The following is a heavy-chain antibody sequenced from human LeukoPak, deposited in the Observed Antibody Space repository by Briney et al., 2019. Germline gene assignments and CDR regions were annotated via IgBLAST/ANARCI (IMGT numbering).Heavy chain of an antibody. Sequence: GGSLRLSCAASGFIFNNYAMSWVRQTPGKGLEWVSTVSGGGSEKNYADSVKGRFTISRDNSKNTLYLQMNSLRAEDTAVYYCAKGGLLVASFDYWGQGTLVTVSS. V-gene: IGHV3-23*01. J-gene: IGHJ4*02. CDR2: VSGGGSEK. CDR1: GFIFNNYA. CDR3: AKGGLLVASFDY. D-gene: IGHD5-12*01.